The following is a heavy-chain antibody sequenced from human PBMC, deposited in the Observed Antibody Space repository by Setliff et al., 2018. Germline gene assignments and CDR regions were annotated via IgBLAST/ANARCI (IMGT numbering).Heavy chain of an antibody. J-gene: IGHJ6*03. V-gene: IGHV1-8*01. CDR2: MNPTSGNT. Sequence: ASVKVSCKASGYTFTSYDINWVRQATGQGLEWMGWMNPTSGNTGYAQKFQGRVTMTRNTSISTAYMELSSLRSEDTAVYYCARGAWGYDRFYYYYYMDVWGKGTTVTVSS. CDR1: GYTFTSYD. D-gene: IGHD5-12*01. CDR3: ARGAWGYDRFYYYYYMDV.